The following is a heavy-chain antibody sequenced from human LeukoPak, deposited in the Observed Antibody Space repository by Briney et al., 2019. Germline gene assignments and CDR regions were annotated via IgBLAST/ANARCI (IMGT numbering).Heavy chain of an antibody. J-gene: IGHJ4*02. CDR2: IWYDGSNK. Sequence: GGSLRLSCAASGFSFSSYGMHWVRQAPGKGLEWVAVIWYDGSNKYYADSVKGRFTTSRDNSKNTLFLQMNSLRAEDTAVYYCARDRYDILTGYYMYFDYWGQGSLVTVSS. CDR1: GFSFSSYG. CDR3: ARDRYDILTGYYMYFDY. V-gene: IGHV3-33*01. D-gene: IGHD3-9*01.